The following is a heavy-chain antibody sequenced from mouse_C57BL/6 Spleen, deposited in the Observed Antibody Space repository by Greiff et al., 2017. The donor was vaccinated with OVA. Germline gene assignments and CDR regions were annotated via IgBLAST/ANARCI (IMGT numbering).Heavy chain of an antibody. Sequence: EVQLVESGPGMVKPSQSLSLTCTVTGYSITSGYDWHWIRHFPGNKLEWMGYISYSGSTNYNPSLKSRISITHDTSKNHFFLKLNSVTTEDTATYYCARTMAYAWFAYWGQGTLVTVSA. CDR3: ARTMAYAWFAY. J-gene: IGHJ3*01. CDR1: GYSITSGYD. V-gene: IGHV3-1*01. D-gene: IGHD6-5*01. CDR2: ISYSGST.